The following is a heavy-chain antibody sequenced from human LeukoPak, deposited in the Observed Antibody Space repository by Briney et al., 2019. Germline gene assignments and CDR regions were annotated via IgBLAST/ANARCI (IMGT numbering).Heavy chain of an antibody. CDR2: ISSSSSYI. J-gene: IGHJ4*02. V-gene: IGHV3-21*01. D-gene: IGHD5-12*01. CDR3: ARSSGYDSWDRPADFDY. Sequence: PGGSLRLSCAASGFTFSSYAMSWVRQAPGKGLEWVSSISSSSSYIYYADSVKGRFTISRDNAKNSLYLQMNSLRAEDTAVYYCARSSGYDSWDRPADFDYWGQGTLVTVSS. CDR1: GFTFSSYA.